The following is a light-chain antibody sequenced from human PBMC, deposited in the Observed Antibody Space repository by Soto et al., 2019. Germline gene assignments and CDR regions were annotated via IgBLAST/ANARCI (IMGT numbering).Light chain of an antibody. J-gene: IGKJ1*01. Sequence: DIQMTQSPSSLSASVGDRVTITCRASQSISSYLNWYQQKPGKAPKLLIYAASSLQSGVPSRFSGSGSGTDFTLTISSLQPKDFATYYCQQSYSTPWTFGQGTKV. CDR1: QSISSY. CDR2: AAS. V-gene: IGKV1-39*01. CDR3: QQSYSTPWT.